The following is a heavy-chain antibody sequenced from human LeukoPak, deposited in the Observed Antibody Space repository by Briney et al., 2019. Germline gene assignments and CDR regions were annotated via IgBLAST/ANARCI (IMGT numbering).Heavy chain of an antibody. V-gene: IGHV3-30*18. CDR1: GFTFSSYG. CDR3: AEDQSRYSGYGTFDY. CDR2: ISYDGSNE. J-gene: IGHJ4*02. Sequence: PGRSLRLSCVASGFTFSSYGMHWVRQAPGKGLEWVAVISYDGSNEYYADSVKGRFTISRDNSKNTLYLQMNSLRAEDTAVYYCAEDQSRYSGYGTFDYWGQGTLVTVSS. D-gene: IGHD5-12*01.